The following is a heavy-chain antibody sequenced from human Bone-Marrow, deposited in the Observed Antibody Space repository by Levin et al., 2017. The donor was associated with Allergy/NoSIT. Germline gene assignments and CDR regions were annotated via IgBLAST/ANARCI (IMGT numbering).Heavy chain of an antibody. Sequence: PKASVKVSCKASGYTFTSYDINWVRQATGQGLEWMGWMNPNSGNTGYAQKFQGRVTMTRNTSISTAYMELSSLRSEDTAVYYCARARLTYSSSFSNWFDPWGQGTLVTVSS. D-gene: IGHD6-13*01. V-gene: IGHV1-8*01. J-gene: IGHJ5*02. CDR3: ARARLTYSSSFSNWFDP. CDR1: GYTFTSYD. CDR2: MNPNSGNT.